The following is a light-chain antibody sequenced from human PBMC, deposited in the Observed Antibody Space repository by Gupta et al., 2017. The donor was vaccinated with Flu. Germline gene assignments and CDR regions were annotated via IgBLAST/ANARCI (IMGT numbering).Light chain of an antibody. V-gene: IGKV2-30*01. CDR3: MQGAHWPWA. Sequence: DVVMTQSPLSLPVTLGQPASISCRSSQSLIYSDVSTVLHWFQQRPGQSPRRLIYLVSHRDSGVPDRFSGSGSGTEFTLKISRVEAEDVGVYFCMQGAHWPWAFGQGTKVEIK. CDR1: QSLIYSDVSTV. J-gene: IGKJ1*01. CDR2: LVS.